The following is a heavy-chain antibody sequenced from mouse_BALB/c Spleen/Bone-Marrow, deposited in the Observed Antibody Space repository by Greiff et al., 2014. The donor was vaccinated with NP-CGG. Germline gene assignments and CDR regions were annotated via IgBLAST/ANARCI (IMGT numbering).Heavy chain of an antibody. Sequence: EVMLVESGGGLVKPGGSLKLSCAASGFTFSSYAMSWVRQTPEKRLEWVATINSGGSYTYYPDSVKGRFTISRDNARNTLYLQMSSLRSEDTAMYYCARGDWDEAIDYWGQGTSVTVST. CDR3: ARGDWDEAIDY. D-gene: IGHD4-1*01. J-gene: IGHJ4*01. CDR2: INSGGSYT. V-gene: IGHV5-9-1*01. CDR1: GFTFSSYA.